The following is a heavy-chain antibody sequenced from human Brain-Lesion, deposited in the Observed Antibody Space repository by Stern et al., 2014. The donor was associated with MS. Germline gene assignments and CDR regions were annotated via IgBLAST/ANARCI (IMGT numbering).Heavy chain of an antibody. CDR3: ARGRVVPGFQYYATDV. Sequence: VHLVESGPGLVKPSQTLSLSCTVSGGSISSGGYYWSWIRQPAGQGLEWIGRIFNSGSTSYNPSLKSRVTISIDPSKNHFSLRLNPMTAADTAVYYCARGRVVPGFQYYATDVWGQGTTVIVSS. D-gene: IGHD2-2*01. CDR1: GGSISSGGYY. J-gene: IGHJ6*02. CDR2: IFNSGST. V-gene: IGHV4-61*02.